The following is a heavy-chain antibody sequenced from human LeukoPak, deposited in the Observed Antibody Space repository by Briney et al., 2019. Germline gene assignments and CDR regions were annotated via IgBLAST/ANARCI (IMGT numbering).Heavy chain of an antibody. D-gene: IGHD1-26*01. CDR3: ARDWGWELRAFDI. J-gene: IGHJ3*02. CDR2: ISGSGGST. Sequence: PGGSLRLSCAASGFTFSSYGMSWVRQAPGKGLEWVSAISGSGGSTYYADSVKGRFTISRDNSKNTLYLQMNSLRAEDTAVYYCARDWGWELRAFDIWGQGTMVTVSS. CDR1: GFTFSSYG. V-gene: IGHV3-23*01.